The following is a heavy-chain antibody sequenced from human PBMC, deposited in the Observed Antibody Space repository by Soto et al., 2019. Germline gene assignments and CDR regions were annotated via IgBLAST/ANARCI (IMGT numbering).Heavy chain of an antibody. Sequence: PSETLSLTFAVYGGSFSGYYWSWIRQPPGKGLEWIGEINHSGSTNYNPSLKSRVTISVDTSKNQFPLKLSSVTAADTAVYYCARWTIFGVVAKAYYYYYGRDVWGQGTTVTVSS. CDR3: ARWTIFGVVAKAYYYYYGRDV. CDR2: INHSGST. J-gene: IGHJ6*02. V-gene: IGHV4-34*01. CDR1: GGSFSGYY. D-gene: IGHD3-3*01.